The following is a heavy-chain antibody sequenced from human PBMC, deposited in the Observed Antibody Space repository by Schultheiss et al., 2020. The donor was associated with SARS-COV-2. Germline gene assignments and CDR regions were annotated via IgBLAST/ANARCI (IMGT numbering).Heavy chain of an antibody. CDR3: ARGGGNRYYYYYGMDV. CDR2: IYSGGST. CDR1: GFTFSDYY. J-gene: IGHJ6*02. V-gene: IGHV3-66*02. Sequence: GGSLRLSCAASGFTFSDYYMSWIRQAPGKGLEWVSVIYSGGSTYYADSVKGRFTISRDNSKNTLYLQMNSLRAEDTAVYYCARGGGNRYYYYYGMDVWGQGTTVTVSS. D-gene: IGHD2-15*01.